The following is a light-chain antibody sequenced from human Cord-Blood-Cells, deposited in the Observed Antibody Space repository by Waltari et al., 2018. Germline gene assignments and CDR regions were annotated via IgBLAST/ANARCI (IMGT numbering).Light chain of an antibody. CDR3: QQYYSTPYT. V-gene: IGKV4-1*01. J-gene: IGKJ2*01. CDR2: WAS. Sequence: DIVMTQSPDSLAVSLGERATTHCKSSPSVLYSSNNKNYLAWYQQKPGQPPKLLIYWASTRESGVPDRFSGSGSGTDFTLTISSLQAEDVAVYYCQQYYSTPYTFGQGTKLEIK. CDR1: PSVLYSSNNKNY.